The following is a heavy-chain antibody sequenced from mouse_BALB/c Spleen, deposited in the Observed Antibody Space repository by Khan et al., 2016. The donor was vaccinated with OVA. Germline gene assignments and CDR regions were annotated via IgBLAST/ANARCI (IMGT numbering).Heavy chain of an antibody. D-gene: IGHD2-14*01. V-gene: IGHV9-3-1*01. CDR2: INTYTGEP. CDR3: ARVGYNGTMDF. CDR1: GFTFTNYG. Sequence: QIQLVQSGPELKKPGETVQISCKASGFTFTNYGMNWVRQAPGKGLKWMGWINTYTGEPNFTDDFKGRFAFSLETSASTAYLQINSLKNEDTATYFCARVGYNGTMDFWGQGTSVTVSA. J-gene: IGHJ4*01.